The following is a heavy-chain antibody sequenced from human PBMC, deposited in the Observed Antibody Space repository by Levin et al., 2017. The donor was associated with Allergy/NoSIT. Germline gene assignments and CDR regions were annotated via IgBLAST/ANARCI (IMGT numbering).Heavy chain of an antibody. D-gene: IGHD1-26*01. CDR3: GRGIVGSISAS. J-gene: IGHJ4*02. CDR2: ISSSSTTI. V-gene: IGHV3-48*02. CDR1: GFTFSSYS. Sequence: GGSLRLSCAASGFTFSSYSMNWVRQAPGKGLEWVSYISSSSTTIYYADSVKGRFSISRDTAENPLYLQMNSLRDGEKAMYYCGRGIVGSISASGGQGHLVTVSS.